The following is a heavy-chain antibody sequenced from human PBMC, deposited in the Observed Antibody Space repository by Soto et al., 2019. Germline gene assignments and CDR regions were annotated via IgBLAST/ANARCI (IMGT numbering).Heavy chain of an antibody. D-gene: IGHD5-18*01. CDR3: ARMDTAMVTFDY. CDR1: GFTFSSYA. V-gene: IGHV3-30-3*01. J-gene: IGHJ4*02. Sequence: QVQLVESGGGVVQPGRSLRLSCAASGFTFSSYAMHWVRQAPGKGLEWVAVISYDGSNKYYADSVKGRFTISRDNSKNTLYLQTNSLRAEDTAVYYCARMDTAMVTFDYWGQGTLVTVSS. CDR2: ISYDGSNK.